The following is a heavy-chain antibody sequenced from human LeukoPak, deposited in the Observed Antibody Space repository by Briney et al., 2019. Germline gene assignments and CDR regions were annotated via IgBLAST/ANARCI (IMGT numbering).Heavy chain of an antibody. J-gene: IGHJ1*01. V-gene: IGHV1-46*01. CDR1: GYTFTSYY. D-gene: IGHD3-10*01. CDR2: ISPSGGST. CDR3: ARFYGSGRRDQEYFQH. Sequence: GASVKVSCKASGYTFTSYYMHWVRQAPGQGLEWMGIISPSGGSTSYAQKFQGRVTMTRDTSTSTVYMELSSLRSEDTAVYYCARFYGSGRRDQEYFQHWGQGTLVTVSS.